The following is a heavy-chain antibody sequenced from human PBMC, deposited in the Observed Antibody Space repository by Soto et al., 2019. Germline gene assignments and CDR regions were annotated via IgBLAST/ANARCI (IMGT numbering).Heavy chain of an antibody. CDR1: GYTFSSYS. CDR3: ARGRFGGFDYFDY. D-gene: IGHD5-12*01. Sequence: QVQLVQSGTAVKKPGASVKVSCRTSGYTFSSYSIAWVRQAPGQGVEWMGWISGYNGKVSRAQKFQGRVDLTTNTSTTTGYMELRSLRSDVTAVYFCARGRFGGFDYFDYWGLGTLVSVSS. CDR2: ISGYNGKV. J-gene: IGHJ4*02. V-gene: IGHV1-18*04.